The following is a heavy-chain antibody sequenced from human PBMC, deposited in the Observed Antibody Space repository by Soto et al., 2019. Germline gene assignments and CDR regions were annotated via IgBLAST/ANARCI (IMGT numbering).Heavy chain of an antibody. Sequence: GASVKVSCKASGYTFTSYGISWVRQAPGQGLEWMGWISAYNGNTNYAQKLQGRVTMTTDTSTSTAYMELRSLRSDDTAVYYCARGVVPDRYYYYMDVWGKGTTVTVSS. D-gene: IGHD2-2*01. V-gene: IGHV1-18*01. CDR1: GYTFTSYG. CDR3: ARGVVPDRYYYYMDV. J-gene: IGHJ6*03. CDR2: ISAYNGNT.